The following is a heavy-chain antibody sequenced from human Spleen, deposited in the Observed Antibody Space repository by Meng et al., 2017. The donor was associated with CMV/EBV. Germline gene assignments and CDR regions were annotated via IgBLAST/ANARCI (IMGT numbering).Heavy chain of an antibody. D-gene: IGHD2-2*01. CDR3: ASYCSSTSCEFDY. J-gene: IGHJ4*02. CDR1: VFTFSTYS. CDR2: INSNSEYI. Sequence: ASVFTFSTYSMGWVRQAPGKGLEWVSSINSNSEYIYYADSVKGRFTISRDNAKSSLSLQMNSLRAEDTAVYFCASYCSSTSCEFDYWGQGTLVTVSS. V-gene: IGHV3-21*01.